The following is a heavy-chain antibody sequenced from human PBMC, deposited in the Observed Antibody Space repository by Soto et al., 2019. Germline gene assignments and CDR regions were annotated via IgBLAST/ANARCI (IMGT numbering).Heavy chain of an antibody. Sequence: PSETLSLTCTVSGGSISSYYWSWIRQPPGKGLEWIGYIYYSGSTNYNPSLKSRVTISVDTSKNQFSLKLSSVTAADTAVYYCARLREITMVRGVLFYFDYWGQGTLVTVSS. CDR3: ARLREITMVRGVLFYFDY. D-gene: IGHD3-10*01. V-gene: IGHV4-59*08. J-gene: IGHJ4*02. CDR1: GGSISSYY. CDR2: IYYSGST.